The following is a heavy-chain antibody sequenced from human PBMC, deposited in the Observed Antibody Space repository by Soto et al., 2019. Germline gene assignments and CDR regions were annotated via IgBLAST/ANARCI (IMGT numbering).Heavy chain of an antibody. V-gene: IGHV3-30*04. CDR3: SRDLSGVGKVCQ. CDR1: GFTFSSFT. Sequence: HPGGSLRLSCAASGFTFSSFTMHWVRQAPGEGLDWVAVISGDERDKRYAGSVQGRFTISRDNSKSTLYLQMNNLRTEDTAIYYCSRDLSGVGKVCQWGQGTLVTISS. D-gene: IGHD3-10*01. CDR2: ISGDERDK. J-gene: IGHJ4*02.